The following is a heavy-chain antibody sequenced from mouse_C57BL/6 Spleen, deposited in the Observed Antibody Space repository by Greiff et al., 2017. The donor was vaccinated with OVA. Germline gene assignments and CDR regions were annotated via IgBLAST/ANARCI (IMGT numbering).Heavy chain of an antibody. V-gene: IGHV2-2*01. CDR1: GFSLTSYG. Sequence: QVQLQQSGPGLVQPSQSLSITCTVSGFSLTSYGVHWVRQSPGKGLAWLGVIWSGGSTDSNAAFISRLSISKDNSKSQVFFKMNSLQADDTAIYYCARELGRYFDVWGTGTTVTVSP. CDR2: IWSGGST. CDR3: ARELGRYFDV. D-gene: IGHD4-1*01. J-gene: IGHJ1*03.